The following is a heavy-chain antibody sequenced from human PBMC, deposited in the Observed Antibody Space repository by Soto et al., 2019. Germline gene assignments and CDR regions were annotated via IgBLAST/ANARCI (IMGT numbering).Heavy chain of an antibody. J-gene: IGHJ3*01. CDR2: ISDRGGRT. D-gene: IGHD3-16*02. CDR1: GFTLIMSA. Sequence: GGTRTLSCASSGFTLIMSAVSGVRRAPGEGVDWVSYISDRGGRTYYEDSVTGRVTISGDRSKNTVSLQMDTLRAEDTAVYYCAKDRGIVVKAGDAFDVWGQGTKVTVPS. V-gene: IGHV3-23*02. CDR3: AKDRGIVVKAGDAFDV.